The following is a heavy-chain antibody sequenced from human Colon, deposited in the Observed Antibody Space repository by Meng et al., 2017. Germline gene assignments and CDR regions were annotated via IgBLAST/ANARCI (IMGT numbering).Heavy chain of an antibody. CDR2: VYHTGTT. V-gene: IGHV4-4*02. J-gene: IGHJ4*02. CDR3: ARHGGWHFDY. Sequence: QVHLQESGPGLVKPSGTLSLTCAVSGVSVSTNNWWSWVRQPPGKGLEWIGEVYHTGTTNYNSSLQSRVTISLDKSKNQFSLNLNSVTAADTAVYYCARHGGWHFDYWGQGTLVTVSS. D-gene: IGHD6-19*01. CDR1: GVSVSTNNW.